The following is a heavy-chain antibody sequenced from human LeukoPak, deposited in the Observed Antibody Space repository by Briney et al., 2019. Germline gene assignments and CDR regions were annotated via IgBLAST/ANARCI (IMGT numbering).Heavy chain of an antibody. CDR1: GYTFTTYN. V-gene: IGHV1-18*01. J-gene: IGHJ3*02. CDR2: ISGYNGNT. CDR3: ASLKNYYDSSGYLVTDAFDI. D-gene: IGHD3-22*01. Sequence: ASVNVSCKASGYTFTTYNINWVRQAPGQGLEWMGWISGYNGNTNYAQKLQGRVTMTTDTSTSTAYMELGSLKSDDTAVYYCASLKNYYDSSGYLVTDAFDIWGQGTMVTVSS.